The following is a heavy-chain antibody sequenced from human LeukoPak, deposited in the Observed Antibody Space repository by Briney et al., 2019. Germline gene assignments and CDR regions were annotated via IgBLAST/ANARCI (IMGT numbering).Heavy chain of an antibody. CDR3: ARAGGSHWEDC. J-gene: IGHJ4*02. CDR2: ISGYDGNT. D-gene: IGHD1-26*01. V-gene: IGHV1-18*01. Sequence: ASVKVSRKASGYTFTSYGISWVRQAPGQGLEWMGWISGYDGNTDYAQKLQGRLTMTTDTSTSTAYMELRSLRSDDTAMYYCARAGGSHWEDCWGQGTLVTVSS. CDR1: GYTFTSYG.